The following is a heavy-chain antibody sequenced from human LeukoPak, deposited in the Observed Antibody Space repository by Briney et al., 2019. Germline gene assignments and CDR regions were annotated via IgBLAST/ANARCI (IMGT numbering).Heavy chain of an antibody. CDR1: GGSISSGPYY. V-gene: IGHV4-39*01. CDR3: ARLRATLTVVVTLFDS. J-gene: IGHJ4*02. CDR2: MYYSGDT. D-gene: IGHD3-22*01. Sequence: SETLSLTCTVTGGSISSGPYYWGWIRQPPGKGLEWITSMYYSGDTYYEPSLQSRVTISGDPSKNQFSLKLSSVTAADTAVYYCARLRATLTVVVTLFDSWGQGTLVTVSS.